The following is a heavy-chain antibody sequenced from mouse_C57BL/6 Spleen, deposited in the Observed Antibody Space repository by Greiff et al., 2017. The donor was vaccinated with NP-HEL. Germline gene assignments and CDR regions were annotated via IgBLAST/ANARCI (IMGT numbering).Heavy chain of an antibody. CDR2: ISSGGSYT. CDR3: ARHEESWASWFAY. CDR1: GFTFSSYG. V-gene: IGHV5-6*01. Sequence: EVQLQESGGDLVKPGGSLKLSCAASGFTFSSYGMSWVRQTPDKRLEWVATISSGGSYTYYPDSVKGRFTISRDNAKNTLYLQMSSLKSEDTAMYYCARHEESWASWFAYWGQGTLVTVSA. J-gene: IGHJ3*01. D-gene: IGHD4-1*01.